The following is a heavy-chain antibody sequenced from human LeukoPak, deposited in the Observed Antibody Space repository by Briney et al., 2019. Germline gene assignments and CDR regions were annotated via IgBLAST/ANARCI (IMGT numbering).Heavy chain of an antibody. J-gene: IGHJ6*02. CDR2: ISYDGSNK. V-gene: IGHV3-30*18. D-gene: IGHD1-26*01. Sequence: GGSLRLSCAASGFTFSSYGMHWVRQAPGKGLEWVAVISYDGSNKYYADSVKGRFTISRDNSKNTLYLQMNSLRAEDTAVYYCAKDQAWELLIGAYYYYGMDVWGQGTTVTVSS. CDR3: AKDQAWELLIGAYYYYGMDV. CDR1: GFTFSSYG.